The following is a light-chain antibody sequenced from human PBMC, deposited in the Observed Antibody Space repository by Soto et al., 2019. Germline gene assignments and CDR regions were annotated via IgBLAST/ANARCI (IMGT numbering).Light chain of an antibody. CDR2: VAS. CDR1: QSVNSY. Sequence: EIVLTQSPATLSLSPGERATLSCRASQSVNSYLAWYQQQPGQAPRLLIYVASNRATGIPARFSDSGSGTDFTLTISSLESEDFAVYYCQQRSNWPPMYTFGQGTKLEIK. V-gene: IGKV3-11*01. J-gene: IGKJ2*01. CDR3: QQRSNWPPMYT.